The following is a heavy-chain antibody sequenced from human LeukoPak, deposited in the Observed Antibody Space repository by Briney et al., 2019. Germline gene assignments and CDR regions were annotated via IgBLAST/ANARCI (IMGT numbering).Heavy chain of an antibody. CDR3: TRNYYDSSGYYWAGFDY. D-gene: IGHD3-22*01. CDR2: IRSKAYGGTT. V-gene: IGHV3-49*04. CDR1: GFTFGDYA. Sequence: GGSLRLSCTASGFTFGDYAMSWVRQAPGKGLEWVGFIRSKAYGGTTEYAASVKGRFTISRDDSKSIAYLQMNSLKTEDTAVYYCTRNYYDSSGYYWAGFDYWGQGTLVTVSS. J-gene: IGHJ4*02.